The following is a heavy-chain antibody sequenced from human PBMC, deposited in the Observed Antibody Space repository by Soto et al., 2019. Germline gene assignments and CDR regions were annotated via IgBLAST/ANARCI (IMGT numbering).Heavy chain of an antibody. CDR3: ARDSAMGRGESNIDY. Sequence: QVQLVQSGAEVKKPGASVKVSCKASGYTFTSYYMHWVRQAPGQGLEWMGIINPSGGSTSYAQKFQGRVTMTRDTSTSTVYMELSSLRSEDTAVYYCARDSAMGRGESNIDYWGQGTLVTVSS. J-gene: IGHJ4*02. V-gene: IGHV1-46*01. D-gene: IGHD3-10*01. CDR1: GYTFTSYY. CDR2: INPSGGST.